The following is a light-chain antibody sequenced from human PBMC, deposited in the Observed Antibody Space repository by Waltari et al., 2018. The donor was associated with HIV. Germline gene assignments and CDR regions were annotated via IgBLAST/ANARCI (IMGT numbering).Light chain of an antibody. Sequence: IVLNQSPLFLPVTPGEPASIYCNSNQSLTHSRGNKYLDWYLQKPGQSPQLLIYLGFNRGAGVPDRCSGSGSGTDVTLKIGGVVAGDGVIYYCRQSLQTPPTFGQGTRLEI. CDR3: RQSLQTPPT. J-gene: IGKJ2*01. CDR2: LGF. CDR1: QSLTHSRGNKY. V-gene: IGKV2-28*01.